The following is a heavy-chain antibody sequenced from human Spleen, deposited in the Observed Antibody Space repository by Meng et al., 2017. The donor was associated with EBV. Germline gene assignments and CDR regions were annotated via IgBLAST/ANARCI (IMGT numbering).Heavy chain of an antibody. J-gene: IGHJ4*02. CDR2: IIPMFGPG. CDR3: ASESGRGYTPDY. V-gene: IGHV1-69*06. Sequence: QAQLVQSGAGAKKPGSSVKFSWEPPAGTFSSEAISGVRQATGQGLGWIGGIIPMFGPGKNAQKFPGRVAITADKSTSTHYMDRSSLRSEDTAVYYCASESGRGYTPDYWGQGTLVTVSS. D-gene: IGHD3-10*01. CDR1: AGTFSSEA.